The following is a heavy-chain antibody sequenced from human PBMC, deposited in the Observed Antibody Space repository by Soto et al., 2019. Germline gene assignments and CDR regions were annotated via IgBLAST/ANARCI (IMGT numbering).Heavy chain of an antibody. CDR2: IYPGDSDT. Sequence: GESLKISCKGSGYSFTSYWIGWVRQMPGKGLEWMGIIYPGDSDTRYSPSFQGQVTISADKSISTAYLQWSSLKASDTAMYYCARLSLTGDLRYFYYGMDVWGQGTTVTVSS. D-gene: IGHD7-27*01. J-gene: IGHJ6*02. V-gene: IGHV5-51*01. CDR3: ARLSLTGDLRYFYYGMDV. CDR1: GYSFTSYW.